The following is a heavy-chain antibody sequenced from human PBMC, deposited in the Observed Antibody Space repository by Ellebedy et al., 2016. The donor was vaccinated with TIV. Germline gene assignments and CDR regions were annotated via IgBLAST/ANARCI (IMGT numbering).Heavy chain of an antibody. Sequence: PGGSLRLSCAASGFTVSSNYMSWVRQAPGKGLEWVSVIYSGGATSYADSVKGRLTISRDNSKNTLYLQMNSLRVEDTAVYYCARKYIYGFDWGQGTLVTVSS. D-gene: IGHD5-18*01. CDR3: ARKYIYGFD. CDR2: IYSGGAT. CDR1: GFTVSSNY. V-gene: IGHV3-66*01. J-gene: IGHJ4*02.